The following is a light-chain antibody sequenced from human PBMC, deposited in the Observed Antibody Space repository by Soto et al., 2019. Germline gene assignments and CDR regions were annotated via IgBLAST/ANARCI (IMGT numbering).Light chain of an antibody. CDR2: EVS. CDR1: SSDIGGSKY. J-gene: IGLJ2*01. Sequence: QSALTQPPSASGSAGQSVTISCTGASSDIGGSKYVSWFQQHPGKAPKLMIYEVSERPSGVPDRFSGSKSGNTASLTVSGLQAEDEADYYCTSYSVKHSHVLFGGGTKLTVL. CDR3: TSYSVKHSHVL. V-gene: IGLV2-8*01.